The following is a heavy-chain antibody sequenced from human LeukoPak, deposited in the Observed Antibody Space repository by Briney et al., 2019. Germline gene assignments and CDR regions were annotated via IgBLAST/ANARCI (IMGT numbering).Heavy chain of an antibody. J-gene: IGHJ4*02. Sequence: GGSLRLSCAASGFTFSKAWMTWVRQAPGKGLEWVGRIKSKTDGGTTDYAAPVKGRFTISTDDPKNTLYLQMNSLKTEDTAAYYCTTVAYNSLFFRGQGTLVTVSS. CDR3: TTVAYNSLFF. CDR2: IKSKTDGGTT. V-gene: IGHV3-15*01. CDR1: GFTFSKAW. D-gene: IGHD2/OR15-2a*01.